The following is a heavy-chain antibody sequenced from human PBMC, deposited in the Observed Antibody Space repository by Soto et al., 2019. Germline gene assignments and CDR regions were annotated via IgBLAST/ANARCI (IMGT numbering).Heavy chain of an antibody. CDR1: GGSISSSSYY. Sequence: QLQLQESGPGLVKPSETLSLTCTVSGGSISSSSYYWGWIRQPPGKGLEWIGSIYYSGSTYYNPSLKGRVTISVDTSKNQFSLKLSSVTAADTAVYYCARRETMVRGVIITVGWFDPWGQGTLVTVSS. J-gene: IGHJ5*02. CDR3: ARRETMVRGVIITVGWFDP. D-gene: IGHD3-10*01. V-gene: IGHV4-39*01. CDR2: IYYSGST.